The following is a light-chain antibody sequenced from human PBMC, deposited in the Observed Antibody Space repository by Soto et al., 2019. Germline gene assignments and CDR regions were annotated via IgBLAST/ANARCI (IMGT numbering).Light chain of an antibody. CDR1: SSDVGAYDF. J-gene: IGLJ2*01. CDR2: DVT. Sequence: QSALTQPASVSGSPGQSITISCTGTSSDVGAYDFVSWYQHSPGKAPKLVTFDVTHRPPGISDRFSGSKSANTASLTISGLQAADEAFYYCQSYDISLSGVVFGGGTKLTVL. CDR3: QSYDISLSGVV. V-gene: IGLV2-14*01.